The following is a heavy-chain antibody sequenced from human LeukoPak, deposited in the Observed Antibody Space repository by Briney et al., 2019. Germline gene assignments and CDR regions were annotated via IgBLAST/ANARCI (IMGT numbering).Heavy chain of an antibody. CDR2: INPNSGDT. J-gene: IGHJ4*02. Sequence: GASVKVSCKASGYTFTGYYMHWVRQAPGQGLDWMGWINPNSGDTKYAQKCQGRVTMTRDTSISTAYLELSRLRSDDTAVYYCATQRGSYRWGTDFDYWGQGTLVTVSS. V-gene: IGHV1-2*02. CDR1: GYTFTGYY. CDR3: ATQRGSYRWGTDFDY. D-gene: IGHD3-16*01.